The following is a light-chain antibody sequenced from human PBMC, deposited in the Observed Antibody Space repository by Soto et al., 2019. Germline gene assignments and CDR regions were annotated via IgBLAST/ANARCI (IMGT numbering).Light chain of an antibody. CDR2: GAS. J-gene: IGKJ1*01. Sequence: EIVMTQSPATLSVSPGXRATLXCRASQSVSNNLAWYQKKPGQAPRLLIYGASTRATGIPARFSGSGSGTEFTLTISSLQSXXXAXXXCQXXNNWWTFGQGTRVDIK. CDR1: QSVSNN. V-gene: IGKV3-15*01. CDR3: QXXNNWWT.